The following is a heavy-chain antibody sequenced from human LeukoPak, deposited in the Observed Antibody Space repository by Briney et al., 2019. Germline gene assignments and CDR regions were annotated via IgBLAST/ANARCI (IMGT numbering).Heavy chain of an antibody. CDR3: ARDRGEYCSGGSCLNWYFDL. CDR1: EFTFSSYS. CDR2: ISSSSSTI. Sequence: GGSLRLSCAASEFTFSSYSMNWVRQAPGKGLEWVSYISSSSSTIYYADSVKGRFTISRDNSKNTLYLQMNSLRAEDTAVYYCARDRGEYCSGGSCLNWYFDLWGRGTLVTVSS. V-gene: IGHV3-48*01. J-gene: IGHJ2*01. D-gene: IGHD2-15*01.